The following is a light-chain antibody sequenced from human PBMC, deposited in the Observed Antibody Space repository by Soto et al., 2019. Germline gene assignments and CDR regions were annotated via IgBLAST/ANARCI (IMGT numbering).Light chain of an antibody. Sequence: EIVLTQSPATLSVSPGERATLSCRASQSVYNNLAWYQQKPGQAPRLLIYGASTRATGIPARFSGTGSGTEFTLTISSLQSEDFAVYYCQQYNTWPPITFGQGTRLEIK. V-gene: IGKV3-15*01. J-gene: IGKJ5*01. CDR3: QQYNTWPPIT. CDR1: QSVYNN. CDR2: GAS.